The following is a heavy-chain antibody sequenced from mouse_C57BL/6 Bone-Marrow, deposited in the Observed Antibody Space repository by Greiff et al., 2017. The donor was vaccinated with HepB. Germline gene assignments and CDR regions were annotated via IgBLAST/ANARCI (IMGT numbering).Heavy chain of an antibody. D-gene: IGHD1-1*01. Sequence: VQVVESGAELARPGASVKLSCKASGYTFTSYGISWVKQRTGQGLEWIGEIYPRSGNTYYNEKFKGKATLTADKSSSTAYMELRSLTSEDSAVYFCGSHYGSSPWFAYWGQGTLVTVSA. CDR1: GYTFTSYG. CDR2: IYPRSGNT. V-gene: IGHV1-81*01. J-gene: IGHJ3*01. CDR3: GSHYGSSPWFAY.